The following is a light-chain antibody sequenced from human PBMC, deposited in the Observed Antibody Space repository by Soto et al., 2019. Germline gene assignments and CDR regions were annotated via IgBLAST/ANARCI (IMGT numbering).Light chain of an antibody. J-gene: IGKJ5*01. Sequence: EMVLTQSPAILSVSPGESATLSCRAIQSVNSNYLAWYQQHPGQPPRLLIYGISTRATGIPARFSGSGSGTEFSLTISSLQSEDFAVYYCQQYGSSPPITFGQGTRLEIK. CDR1: QSVNSNY. CDR3: QQYGSSPPIT. V-gene: IGKV3-20*01. CDR2: GIS.